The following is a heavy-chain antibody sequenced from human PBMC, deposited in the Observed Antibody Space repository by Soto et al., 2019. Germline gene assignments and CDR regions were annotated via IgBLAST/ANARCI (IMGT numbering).Heavy chain of an antibody. CDR2: ITYDGSKS. D-gene: IGHD3-16*01. J-gene: IGHJ6*02. CDR3: VREGVQVHYYYGMDV. Sequence: QVQLVESGGGVVQPGRSLRLSCAASGFTFTNYAMHWVRQAPGKGLDWVAVITYDGSKSYYTESVKGRFTISRDDSKNTVDLQMNSLRAEDTALYYCVREGVQVHYYYGMDVWGQGTTVTVSS. V-gene: IGHV3-30-3*01. CDR1: GFTFTNYA.